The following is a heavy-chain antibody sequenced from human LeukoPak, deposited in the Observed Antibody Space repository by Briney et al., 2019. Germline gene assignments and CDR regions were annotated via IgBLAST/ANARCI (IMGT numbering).Heavy chain of an antibody. Sequence: GGSLRLSCAASGFTFSSYAMHWVRQAPGKGLEWVAVISYDGSNKYYADSVKGRFTISRDNSKNTLYLQMNSLRAEDTAVYYCAKARWAGIAVAGISYFDYWGQGTLVTVSS. D-gene: IGHD6-19*01. V-gene: IGHV3-30-3*01. CDR3: AKARWAGIAVAGISYFDY. J-gene: IGHJ4*02. CDR1: GFTFSSYA. CDR2: ISYDGSNK.